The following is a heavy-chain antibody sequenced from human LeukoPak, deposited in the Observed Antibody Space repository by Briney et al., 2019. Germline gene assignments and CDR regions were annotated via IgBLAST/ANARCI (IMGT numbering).Heavy chain of an antibody. D-gene: IGHD6-13*01. CDR3: ASTPLDPIAAAGTRPTYNWFDP. CDR2: IYYSGST. Sequence: SETLSLTCTVSGGSISSGGYYWSWIRQHPGKGLEWIGYIYYSGSTYYNPSLKSRVTISVDTSKNQFSLKLSSVTAADTAVYYCASTPLDPIAAAGTRPTYNWFDPWGQGTLVTVSS. CDR1: GGSISSGGYY. J-gene: IGHJ5*02. V-gene: IGHV4-31*03.